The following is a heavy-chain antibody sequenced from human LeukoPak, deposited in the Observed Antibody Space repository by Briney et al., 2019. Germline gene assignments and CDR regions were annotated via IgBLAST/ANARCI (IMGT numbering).Heavy chain of an antibody. CDR1: GYSISRSGYY. J-gene: IGHJ4*02. V-gene: IGHV4-61*08. CDR3: ARVRMATITLDY. Sequence: SETLSLTCTVSGYSISRSGYYWSWIRQPPGKGLEWIGYIYYSGSTNYNPSLKSRVTISVDTSKNQFSLKLSSVTAADTAVYYCARVRMATITLDYWGQGTLVTVSS. D-gene: IGHD5-24*01. CDR2: IYYSGST.